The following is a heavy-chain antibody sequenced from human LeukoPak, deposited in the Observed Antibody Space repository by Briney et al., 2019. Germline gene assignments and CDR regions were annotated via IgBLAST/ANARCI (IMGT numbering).Heavy chain of an antibody. CDR1: GVSISSYY. V-gene: IGHV4-59*01. D-gene: IGHD3-10*01. J-gene: IGHJ4*02. Sequence: SETLSLTCTVSGVSISSYYWSWIRQPPGKGLEWIGYIYYSGSTNYNPSLKSRVTISVDTSKNQFSLKLSSVTAADTAVYYCAGSYYNGYFDYWGQGTLVTVSS. CDR3: AGSYYNGYFDY. CDR2: IYYSGST.